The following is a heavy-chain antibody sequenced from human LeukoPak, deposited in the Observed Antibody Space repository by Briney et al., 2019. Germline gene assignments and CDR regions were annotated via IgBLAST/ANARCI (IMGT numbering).Heavy chain of an antibody. D-gene: IGHD3-16*02. CDR2: IKSKTDGGTT. V-gene: IGHV3-15*01. Sequence: GGSLRLSCAASGFTFSNAWMSWVRQAPGKGPEWVGRIKSKTDGGTTDYAAPVKGRFTISRDDSKNTLYLQMNSLKTEDTAVYYCTTDGYDYVWGSYRFVPTSYWGQGTLVTVSS. CDR1: GFTFSNAW. J-gene: IGHJ4*02. CDR3: TTDGYDYVWGSYRFVPTSY.